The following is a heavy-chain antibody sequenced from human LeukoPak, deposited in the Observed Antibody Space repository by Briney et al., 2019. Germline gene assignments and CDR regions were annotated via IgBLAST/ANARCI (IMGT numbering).Heavy chain of an antibody. CDR3: ANQGYCSSTSCYTLYAEYFQH. V-gene: IGHV3-33*06. Sequence: PGRSLRLSCAASGFTFSSYGMHWVRQAPGKGLEWVAVIWYDGSNKYYADSVKGRFTISRDNSRNTLYLQMNSLRAEDTAVYYCANQGYCSSTSCYTLYAEYFQHWGQGTLVTVSS. CDR1: GFTFSSYG. CDR2: IWYDGSNK. J-gene: IGHJ1*01. D-gene: IGHD2-2*02.